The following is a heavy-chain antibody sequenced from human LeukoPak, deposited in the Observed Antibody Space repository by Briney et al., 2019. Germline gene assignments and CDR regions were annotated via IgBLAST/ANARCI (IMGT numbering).Heavy chain of an antibody. CDR3: ARPYYYDSRIDP. CDR1: GGSISSGDYY. D-gene: IGHD3-22*01. V-gene: IGHV4-30-4*01. J-gene: IGHJ5*02. CDR2: TYYSGST. Sequence: SETLSLTCTVSGGSISSGDYYWSWIRQAPGKGLEWIAYTYYSGSTYYNPSLKSRVTMSADTSKNQLSLKLSSVTAADTAVYYCARPYYYDSRIDPWGQGILVTVSS.